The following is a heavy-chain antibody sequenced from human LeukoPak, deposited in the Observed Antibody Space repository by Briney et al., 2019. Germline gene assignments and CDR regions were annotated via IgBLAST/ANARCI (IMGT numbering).Heavy chain of an antibody. Sequence: SSVKVSCKASGYTFTGYYMQGVRQAPGQGLEWMGWINPNGGGTNYAQKCQGWVTMTKDTSISTAYMELSRLRSDDTAVYYCARDLESLARLGVWGQGTLVTVSS. D-gene: IGHD3-3*01. V-gene: IGHV1-2*04. CDR3: ARDLESLARLGV. CDR1: GYTFTGYY. CDR2: INPNGGGT. J-gene: IGHJ4*02.